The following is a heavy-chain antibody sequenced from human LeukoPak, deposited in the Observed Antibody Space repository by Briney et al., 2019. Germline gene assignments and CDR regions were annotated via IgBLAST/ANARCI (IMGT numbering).Heavy chain of an antibody. Sequence: PGGSLRLSCAASGFTFGSYWMSWVRQAPGKGLEWVAIISNDGSRKYYAHSVEGRFTISRDNSKNTLYLQMDSLRAEDTAVYYCARDRAWNYFDYWGQGTLVTVPS. CDR1: GFTFGSYW. D-gene: IGHD3-3*01. J-gene: IGHJ4*02. CDR2: ISNDGSRK. CDR3: ARDRAWNYFDY. V-gene: IGHV3-30*03.